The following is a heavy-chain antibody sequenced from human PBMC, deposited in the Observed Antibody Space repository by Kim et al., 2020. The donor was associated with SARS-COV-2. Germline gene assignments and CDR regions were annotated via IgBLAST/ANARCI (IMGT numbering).Heavy chain of an antibody. CDR3: AREEQQLGFAIWGGGGYGMDV. CDR2: IIPIFGTA. D-gene: IGHD6-13*01. V-gene: IGHV1-69*13. Sequence: SVKVSCKASGGTFSSYAISWVRQAPGQGLEWMGGIIPIFGTANYAQKFQGRVTITADESTSTAYMELSSLRSEDTAVYYCAREEQQLGFAIWGGGGYGMDVWGQGTTVTVSS. J-gene: IGHJ6*02. CDR1: GGTFSSYA.